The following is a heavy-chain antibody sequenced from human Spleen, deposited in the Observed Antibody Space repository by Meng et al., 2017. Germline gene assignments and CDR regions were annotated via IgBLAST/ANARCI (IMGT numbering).Heavy chain of an antibody. V-gene: IGHV3-33*08. J-gene: IGHJ6*02. CDR2: IWYDGSNK. CDR1: GFTFSSYG. D-gene: IGHD4-17*01. Sequence: GGSLRLSCAASGFTFSSYGMHWVRQAPGKGLEWVAVIWYDGSNKYYADSVKGRFTISRDNSKNTLYLQMNSLRAEDTAVYYCARAGDYGDYVSSTSNYYYFYGMDVWGQGTTVTVSS. CDR3: ARAGDYGDYVSSTSNYYYFYGMDV.